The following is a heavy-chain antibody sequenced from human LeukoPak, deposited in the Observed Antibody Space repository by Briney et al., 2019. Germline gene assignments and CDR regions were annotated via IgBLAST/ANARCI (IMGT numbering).Heavy chain of an antibody. CDR2: IYHSGST. V-gene: IGHV4-30-2*01. CDR3: ARESQPLRYFDWLPHTGAFDI. CDR1: GGSISSGGYY. D-gene: IGHD3-9*01. Sequence: SQTLSLTCTVSGGSISSGGYYWSWIRQPPGKGLEWIGYIYHSGSTYYNPSLKSRVTISVDTSKNQFSLKLSSVTAADTAVYYCARESQPLRYFDWLPHTGAFDIWGQGTMVTVSS. J-gene: IGHJ3*02.